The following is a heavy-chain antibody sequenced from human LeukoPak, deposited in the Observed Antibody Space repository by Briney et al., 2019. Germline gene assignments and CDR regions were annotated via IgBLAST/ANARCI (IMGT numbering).Heavy chain of an antibody. D-gene: IGHD3-3*01. CDR1: GFTFSSYA. Sequence: GGSLRLSCAASGFTFSSYAMSWVRQAPGKGLEWVSAISGSGGSTYYADSVKGRFTISRDNSKNTLYLQMNSLRAEDTAVYYCAKNYPFLSGYYPPGFDYWGQGTLVTVSS. CDR2: ISGSGGST. J-gene: IGHJ4*02. CDR3: AKNYPFLSGYYPPGFDY. V-gene: IGHV3-23*01.